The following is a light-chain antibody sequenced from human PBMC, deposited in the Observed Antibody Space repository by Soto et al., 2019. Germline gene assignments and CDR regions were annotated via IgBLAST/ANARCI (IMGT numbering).Light chain of an antibody. CDR3: AAWDDSLNGGV. V-gene: IGLV1-44*01. Sequence: QLVLTQPPSASGTPGQTVTISCSGSSSNIGSNTVNWYQQLPGTAPKLLIYSNNQRPSGVPDRFSGSKSGTSASLAISGLQSEDEADYYCAAWDDSLNGGVFGGGTKLTVL. CDR2: SNN. J-gene: IGLJ3*02. CDR1: SSNIGSNT.